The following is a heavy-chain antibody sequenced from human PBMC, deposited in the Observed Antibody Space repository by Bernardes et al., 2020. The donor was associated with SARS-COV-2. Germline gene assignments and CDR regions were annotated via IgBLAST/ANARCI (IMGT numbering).Heavy chain of an antibody. J-gene: IGHJ6*02. Sequence: SVRGSCAASGFTFGDYAMPWVRQAPGKGLEWGSGISWSGGTIDYADFVKGRFTISRDNAKNSLYLQMNSLRAEDTAFYYCAKGAGSGWLRDYYFGLDVWGLGTTVTVSS. CDR3: AKGAGSGWLRDYYFGLDV. CDR2: ISWSGGTI. D-gene: IGHD6-19*01. V-gene: IGHV3-9*01. CDR1: GFTFGDYA.